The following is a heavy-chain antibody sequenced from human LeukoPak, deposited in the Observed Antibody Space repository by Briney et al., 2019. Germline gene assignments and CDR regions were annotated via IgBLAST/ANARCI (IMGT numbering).Heavy chain of an antibody. D-gene: IGHD1-26*01. V-gene: IGHV4-34*01. CDR3: AREWELTYFDY. Sequence: PSETLSLTCAVYGGSFSGYYWSWIRQPPGKGLEWIGEINHSGSTNYNPSLKSRVTISVDTSKNQFSLKLSSVTAADTAVYYCAREWELTYFDYWGQGTLVTVSS. J-gene: IGHJ4*02. CDR2: INHSGST. CDR1: GGSFSGYY.